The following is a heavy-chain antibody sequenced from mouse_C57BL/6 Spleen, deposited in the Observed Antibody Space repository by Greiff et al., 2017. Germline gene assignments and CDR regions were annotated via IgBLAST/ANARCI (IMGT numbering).Heavy chain of an antibody. CDR2: ICPGSGST. CDR1: GYTFTSYW. Sequence: QVQLQQPGAELVKPGASVKMSCKASGYTFTSYWITWVKQRPGQGLEWIGDICPGSGSTNYNEKFKSKATLTVDTSSSTAYMQLSSLTSEDSAVYYCARRTTTVDYYAMDYWGQGTSVTVSS. V-gene: IGHV1-55*01. CDR3: ARRTTTVDYYAMDY. D-gene: IGHD1-1*01. J-gene: IGHJ4*01.